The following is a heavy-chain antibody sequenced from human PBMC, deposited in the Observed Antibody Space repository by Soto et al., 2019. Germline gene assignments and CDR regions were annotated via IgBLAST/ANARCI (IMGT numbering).Heavy chain of an antibody. CDR3: ARDSGGNSENYYGLDV. V-gene: IGHV4-31*03. CDR2: IDRSGST. CDR1: GVSVSSGDYY. Sequence: QVRLQESGPGLVKPSQTLSLSCNVYGVSVSSGDYYWSWIRQHAGGGLEWIGYIDRSGSTYYKPSLRGRVIMSVDTSTYQIYLRLLSVTAADTAMYYCARDSGGNSENYYGLDVWGHGTTVTVSS. D-gene: IGHD1-1*01. J-gene: IGHJ6*02.